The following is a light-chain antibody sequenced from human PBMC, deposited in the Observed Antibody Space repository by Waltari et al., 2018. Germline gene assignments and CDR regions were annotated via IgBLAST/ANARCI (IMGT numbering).Light chain of an antibody. Sequence: SYELPQPPSVSVSPGQTARITCSGDALPKKSAYWYQQKSGQAPVLVIYEDSKRPSGIPERFSGSSSGTLATLTISGAQVEDEADYFCYSTDSSANYRVFGGGTKLTVL. CDR3: YSTDSSANYRV. CDR1: ALPKKS. V-gene: IGLV3-10*01. J-gene: IGLJ3*02. CDR2: EDS.